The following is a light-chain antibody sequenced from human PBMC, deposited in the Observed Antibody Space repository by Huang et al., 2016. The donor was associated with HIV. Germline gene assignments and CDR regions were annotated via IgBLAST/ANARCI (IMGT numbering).Light chain of an antibody. J-gene: IGKJ5*01. Sequence: EIVLTQSPATLSLSPGERATLSCRASQSVGSYLAWYQQKPGPAPRRLIFDASKRAADTPARFSGSGCGTDFTLAISSLEPEDFALYYCQQRSNWPSITFGQGTRLEIK. CDR2: DAS. CDR3: QQRSNWPSIT. V-gene: IGKV3-11*01. CDR1: QSVGSY.